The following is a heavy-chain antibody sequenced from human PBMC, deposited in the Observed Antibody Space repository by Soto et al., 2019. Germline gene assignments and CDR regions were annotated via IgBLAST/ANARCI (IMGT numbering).Heavy chain of an antibody. D-gene: IGHD5-18*01. CDR1: GGSISSVGYY. CDR3: AREDKSYGYDS. J-gene: IGHJ4*02. Sequence: QGQLQQSGPGLVKPSQTLSLTCTVSGGSISSVGYYWNWVRQPPGKGLERIGSISYSGSTYYNPSLRSRVIISVDTSKNQFSLKLSSVTAADTAVYYCAREDKSYGYDSWGQGTLVTVSS. CDR2: ISYSGST. V-gene: IGHV4-31*03.